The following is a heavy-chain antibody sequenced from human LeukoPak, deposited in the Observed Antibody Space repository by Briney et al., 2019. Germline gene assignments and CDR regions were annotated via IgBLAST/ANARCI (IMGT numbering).Heavy chain of an antibody. J-gene: IGHJ4*02. CDR3: TTAVYGGTDIDY. V-gene: IGHV3-15*01. CDR1: GFTFSYAW. Sequence: GGSLRLSXAASGFTFSYAWLSWVCQAPGKGLEWVGRIKSKRDGGTTDYAAPVKGRFTISRDDSKNTLYLQMNSLKAEDTALYYGTTAVYGGTDIDYWGQGTLVTVSS. D-gene: IGHD4-23*01. CDR2: IKSKRDGGTT.